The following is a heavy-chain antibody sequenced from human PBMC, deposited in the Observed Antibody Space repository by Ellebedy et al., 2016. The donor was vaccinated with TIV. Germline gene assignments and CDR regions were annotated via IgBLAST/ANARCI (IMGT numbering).Heavy chain of an antibody. CDR3: ARRASYGDYAVQVNPWFDP. CDR2: IRQEGDEI. Sequence: GESLKIPCAASGFHFRSYWMTWVRQAPGKGLEWVAKIRQEGDEIYYVESVKGRFTISRDNAKNSLLLQMNSLRVEDTAVYYCARRASYGDYAVQVNPWFDPWGQGTLVTVSS. J-gene: IGHJ5*02. D-gene: IGHD4-17*01. CDR1: GFHFRSYW. V-gene: IGHV3-7*01.